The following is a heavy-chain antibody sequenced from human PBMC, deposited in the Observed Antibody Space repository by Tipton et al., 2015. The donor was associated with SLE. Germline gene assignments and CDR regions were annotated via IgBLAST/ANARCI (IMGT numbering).Heavy chain of an antibody. CDR3: ARDGSGSYYAY. V-gene: IGHV5-51*03. Sequence: QSGPEVKKPGESLKISCKGSGYNFSSYWIAWVRQMPGKGLEWMGIIYPDGSDTRYSPSFQGQVTISADKSISTAYLQWSSLRASDTAMYYCARDGSGSYYAYWGQGALVTVSS. J-gene: IGHJ4*02. CDR2: IYPDGSDT. CDR1: GYNFSSYW. D-gene: IGHD1-26*01.